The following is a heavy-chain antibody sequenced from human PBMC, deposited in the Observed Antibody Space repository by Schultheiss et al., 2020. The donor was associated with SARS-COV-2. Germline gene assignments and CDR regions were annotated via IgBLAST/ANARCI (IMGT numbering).Heavy chain of an antibody. D-gene: IGHD1-26*01. J-gene: IGHJ3*02. CDR2: INHSGST. V-gene: IGHV4-34*01. Sequence: SETLSLTCAVYGGSFSGYYWSWIRQPPGKGLEWIGEINHSGSTNYNPSLKSRVTISVDTSKNQFSLKLSSVTAADTAVYYCARAAYSGSYYRSLRRPFDIWGQVTMVTVSS. CDR3: ARAAYSGSYYRSLRRPFDI. CDR1: GGSFSGYY.